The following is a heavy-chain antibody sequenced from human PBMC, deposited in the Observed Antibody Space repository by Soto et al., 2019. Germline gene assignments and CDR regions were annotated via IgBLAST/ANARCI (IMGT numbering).Heavy chain of an antibody. CDR1: GGSIRSGGYY. D-gene: IGHD5-18*01. J-gene: IGHJ6*02. V-gene: IGHV4-31*03. Sequence: QVQLQESGPGLVKPSQTLSLTCTVSGGSIRSGGYYWSWVRQNPRKGLEWIGNIYYSGNTYYNPSLKSRLTISVDTYKNQFSLNLSSLTAADTAVYYCARDRLMATAGTARHYFGLDVWGQGTTVTVSS. CDR2: IYYSGNT. CDR3: ARDRLMATAGTARHYFGLDV.